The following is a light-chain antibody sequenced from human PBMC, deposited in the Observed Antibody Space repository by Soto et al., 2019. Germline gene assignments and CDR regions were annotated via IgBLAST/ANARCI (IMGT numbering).Light chain of an antibody. CDR2: SNN. V-gene: IGLV1-44*01. CDR3: ASWDDTLNGHV. Sequence: QSVLTQPPSASGTPGQRVTISCSGWSSNIGRNSVHWYQQLPGAAPKLLISSNNQRPSGDPDRFSGSKPGTSGSLAISGLQSEDEAEYYCASWDDTLNGHVFGTGTKLTVL. J-gene: IGLJ1*01. CDR1: SSNIGRNS.